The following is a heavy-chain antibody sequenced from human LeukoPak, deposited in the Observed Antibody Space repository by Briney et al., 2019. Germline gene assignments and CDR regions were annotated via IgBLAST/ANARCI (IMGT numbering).Heavy chain of an antibody. Sequence: TGGSLRLSCAASGFTFNSYWFHWVRHAPGKGLVWVSRIDNDGTDTIYADSVKGRFAISRDNAKNTLYLQMDSLRAEDTAVYYCARGGFSHGFDIWGQGTMVTVSS. CDR2: IDNDGTDT. V-gene: IGHV3-74*01. J-gene: IGHJ3*02. D-gene: IGHD5-12*01. CDR1: GFTFNSYW. CDR3: ARGGFSHGFDI.